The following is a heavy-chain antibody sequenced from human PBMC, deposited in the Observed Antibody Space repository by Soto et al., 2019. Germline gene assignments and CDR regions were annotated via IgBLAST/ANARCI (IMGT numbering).Heavy chain of an antibody. CDR3: VREDIALAHFGMDV. Sequence: EVQLVESGGGLVQPGGSLRLSCAASGFTFSSYWMHWVRQAPGTGLVWVSRIKTDGSIIDYADSEKGRFTISRDNAKNMLYLQMNSLRAEDTAVYYCVREDIALAHFGMDVWGQGTTVTVSS. CDR1: GFTFSSYW. CDR2: IKTDGSII. V-gene: IGHV3-74*01. J-gene: IGHJ6*02. D-gene: IGHD5-18*01.